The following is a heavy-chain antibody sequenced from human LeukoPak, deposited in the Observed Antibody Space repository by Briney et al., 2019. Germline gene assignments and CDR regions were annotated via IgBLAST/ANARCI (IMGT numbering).Heavy chain of an antibody. CDR2: ISAYNGNT. J-gene: IGHJ3*02. CDR3: ARDVEDIVATGDAFDI. CDR1: GYTFTSYG. V-gene: IGHV1-18*01. Sequence: ASVKVSCKASGYTFTSYGISWVRQAPGQGLGWMGWISAYNGNTNYAQKLQGRVTMTTDTSTSTAYMELRSLRSDDTAVYYCARDVEDIVATGDAFDIWGQGTMVTVSS. D-gene: IGHD5-12*01.